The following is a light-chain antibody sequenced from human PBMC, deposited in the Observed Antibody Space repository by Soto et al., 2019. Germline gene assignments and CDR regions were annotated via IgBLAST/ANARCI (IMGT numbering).Light chain of an antibody. V-gene: IGLV2-14*01. Sequence: QSVLTQPASVSGSPGQSITISCTGTSXDVGGYNYVSWYQQHPGKAPKLMIYEVSNQPSGVSNRFSGSKSGNTASLTISGLQAEDEADYYCSSYTGSSTPYDCGTGTKATV. CDR3: SSYTGSSTPYD. CDR1: SXDVGGYNY. J-gene: IGLJ1*01. CDR2: EVS.